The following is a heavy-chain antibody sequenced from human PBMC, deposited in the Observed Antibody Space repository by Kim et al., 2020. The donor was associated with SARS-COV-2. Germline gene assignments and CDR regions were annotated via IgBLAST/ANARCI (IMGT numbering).Heavy chain of an antibody. V-gene: IGHV3-15*01. CDR1: GFTFSNAW. CDR2: IKSKTDGGTT. CDR3: TTGIAAAVLHDY. D-gene: IGHD6-13*01. Sequence: GGSLRLSCAASGFTFSNAWMSWVRQAPGKGLEWVGRIKSKTDGGTTDYAAPVKGRFTISRDDSKNTLYLQMNSLKTEDTAVYYCTTGIAAAVLHDYWGQGTLVTVSS. J-gene: IGHJ4*02.